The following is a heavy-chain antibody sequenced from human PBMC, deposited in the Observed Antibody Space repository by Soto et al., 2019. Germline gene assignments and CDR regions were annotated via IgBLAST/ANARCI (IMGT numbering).Heavy chain of an antibody. CDR3: ARDPYKYSSGWQTDLDYYYYGMDV. J-gene: IGHJ6*02. CDR2: IIPIFGTA. CDR1: GGTFSSYA. Sequence: APVKVSCKASGGTFSSYAISWVRQAPGQGLEWMGGIIPIFGTANYAQKFQGRVTITADESTSTAYMELSSLRSEDTAVYYCARDPYKYSSGWQTDLDYYYYGMDVWGQGTTVTVSS. V-gene: IGHV1-69*13. D-gene: IGHD6-19*01.